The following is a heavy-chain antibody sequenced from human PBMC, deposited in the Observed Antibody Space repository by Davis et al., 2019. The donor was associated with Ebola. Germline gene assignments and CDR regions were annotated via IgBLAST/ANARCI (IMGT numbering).Heavy chain of an antibody. CDR3: ASTYYDILTGSAYTNWFDP. Sequence: PGGSLRLSCAASGFTFSSYSMNWVRQAPGKGLEWVSSISSSSSYIYYADSVKGRFTISRDNAKNSLYLQMNSLRAEDTAVYYCASTYYDILTGSAYTNWFDPWGQGTLVTVSS. D-gene: IGHD3-9*01. V-gene: IGHV3-21*01. CDR2: ISSSSSYI. J-gene: IGHJ5*02. CDR1: GFTFSSYS.